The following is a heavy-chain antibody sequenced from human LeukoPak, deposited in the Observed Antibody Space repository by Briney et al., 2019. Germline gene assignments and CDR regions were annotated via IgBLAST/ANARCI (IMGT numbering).Heavy chain of an antibody. CDR1: GGSISSYY. D-gene: IGHD3-9*01. Sequence: PSETLSLTCTVSGGSISSYYWSWIRQPPGKGLEWIGYIYYSGSTNYNPSLKSRVTISVDPSKNQFSLKLSSVTAADTAVHYCARHAPYYDILTGYVRVISYVDYWGQGTLVTVSS. J-gene: IGHJ4*02. CDR2: IYYSGST. CDR3: ARHAPYYDILTGYVRVISYVDY. V-gene: IGHV4-59*08.